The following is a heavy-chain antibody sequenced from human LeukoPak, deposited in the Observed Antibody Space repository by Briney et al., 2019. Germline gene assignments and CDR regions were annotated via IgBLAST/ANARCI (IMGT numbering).Heavy chain of an antibody. J-gene: IGHJ4*02. CDR2: IYHSGSP. CDR3: ARDPNLQYFGD. Sequence: SETLSLTCTVSGYSISSGYYWGWIRQPPGKGLEWIGTIYHSGSPYYNPSLKSRVTISVDTSKSQFSLKLSSVTAADTAVFYCARDPNLQYFGDWGQGTLVTVSS. D-gene: IGHD4-11*01. CDR1: GYSISSGYY. V-gene: IGHV4-38-2*02.